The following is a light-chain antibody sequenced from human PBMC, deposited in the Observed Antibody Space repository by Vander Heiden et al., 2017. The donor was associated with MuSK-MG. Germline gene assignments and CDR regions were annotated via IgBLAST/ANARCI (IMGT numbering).Light chain of an antibody. Sequence: QSVLTQPPSLSGAPGQRVTISCTGSSSNIGAGYAVHWYQQLPGRAPKLLIYGNSNRPSGVPDRFSGSKSGTSASLAITGLQAEDEADYYCQSYDSSLSGGVFGGGTQLTVL. J-gene: IGLJ7*01. V-gene: IGLV1-40*01. CDR2: GNS. CDR1: SSNIGAGYA. CDR3: QSYDSSLSGGV.